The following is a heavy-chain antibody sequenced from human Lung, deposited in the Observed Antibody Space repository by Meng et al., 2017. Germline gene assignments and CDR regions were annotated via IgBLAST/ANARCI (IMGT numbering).Heavy chain of an antibody. Sequence: VQLQLSVPRLVKPSHILSPTCAIPGDSLSSHRAAWNWMRQSPSRGLEWLGRTYYRSKWYSDYATSVRSRITINADTSKNQFSLQLNSLTPEDTAVYYCTGVGHKNWFDSWGQGTLVTVSS. V-gene: IGHV6-1*02. CDR3: TGVGHKNWFDS. CDR1: GDSLSSHRAA. D-gene: IGHD2-21*01. CDR2: TYYRSKWYS. J-gene: IGHJ5*01.